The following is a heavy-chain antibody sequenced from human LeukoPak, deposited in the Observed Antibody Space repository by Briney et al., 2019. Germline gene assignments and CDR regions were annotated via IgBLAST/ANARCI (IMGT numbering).Heavy chain of an antibody. CDR1: GFTFSSYW. CDR2: IKQDGSEK. CDR3: ARGYYYDSSGHDY. V-gene: IGHV3-7*03. D-gene: IGHD3-22*01. J-gene: IGHJ4*02. Sequence: GGSLRLSCAASGFTFSSYWMSWVRQAPGKGLEWVANIKQDGSEKYYVDSVKGRFTISRDNAKNSLYLQMNSLRAEDTAVYYCARGYYYDSSGHDYWGQGTLVTVSS.